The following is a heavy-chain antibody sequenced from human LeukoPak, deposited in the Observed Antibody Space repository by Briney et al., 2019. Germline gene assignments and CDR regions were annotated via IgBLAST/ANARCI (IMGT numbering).Heavy chain of an antibody. Sequence: GGSLRLSCAASGFTFSTYAMQWVRQAPDKRLEYVSGMSDNGDTTYYANSVRGRFTMSRDNSRNTLYLQMGSLRPEDTAVYYCARVRNINFSGYYYFDYWGQGTLVTVSS. CDR2: MSDNGDTT. CDR3: ARVRNINFSGYYYFDY. D-gene: IGHD3-22*01. CDR1: GFTFSTYA. J-gene: IGHJ4*02. V-gene: IGHV3-64*01.